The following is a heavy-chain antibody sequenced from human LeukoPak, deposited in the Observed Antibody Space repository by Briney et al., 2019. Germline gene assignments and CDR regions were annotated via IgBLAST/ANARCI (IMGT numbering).Heavy chain of an antibody. CDR3: ARDASYYDFWSGYPRPYGMDV. CDR2: IYYSGST. J-gene: IGHJ6*02. CDR1: GGSISSYY. D-gene: IGHD3-3*01. V-gene: IGHV4-59*01. Sequence: KPSETLSLTCTVSGGSISSYYWSWIRQPPGKGLEWIGYIYYSGSTNYNPSLKSRVTISVDTSKNQFSLKLSSVTAAGTAVYYCARDASYYDFWSGYPRPYGMDVWGQGTTVTVSS.